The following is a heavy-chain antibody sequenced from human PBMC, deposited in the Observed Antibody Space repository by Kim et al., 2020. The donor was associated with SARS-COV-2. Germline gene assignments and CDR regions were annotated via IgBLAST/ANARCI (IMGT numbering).Heavy chain of an antibody. J-gene: IGHJ6*02. CDR3: ARDYYGSGSYYNHYYGMDV. CDR1: GGTLSDYI. D-gene: IGHD3-10*01. CDR2: IHYSGST. V-gene: IGHV4-59*01. Sequence: SETLSLICSISGGTLSDYIWNWIRQPPGKGLEWIGYIHYSGSTNYNPSLGSRVTISRDTSANQFSLSLTSVTAADTAVYYCARDYYGSGSYYNHYYGMDVWGQGTTVTVSS.